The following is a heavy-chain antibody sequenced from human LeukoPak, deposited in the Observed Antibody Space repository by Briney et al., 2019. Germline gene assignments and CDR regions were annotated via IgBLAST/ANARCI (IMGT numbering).Heavy chain of an antibody. V-gene: IGHV4-39*01. CDR2: IYYSGST. Sequence: PSETLSLTCTVSGGSISSSSYYWGWIRQPPGKGLEWLGSIYYSGSTYYNPSLKSRVTISVDTSKNQFSLKLSSVTAADTAVYYCARGGGPGDYVWGRTSYYYYYYMDVWGKGTTVTVSS. J-gene: IGHJ6*03. CDR3: ARGGGPGDYVWGRTSYYYYYYMDV. D-gene: IGHD3-16*01. CDR1: GGSISSSSYY.